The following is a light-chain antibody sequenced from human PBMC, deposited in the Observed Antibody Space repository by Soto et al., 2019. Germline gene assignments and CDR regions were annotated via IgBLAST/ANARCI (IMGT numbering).Light chain of an antibody. CDR1: QHINSY. CDR2: AAS. J-gene: IGKJ2*01. V-gene: IGKV1-39*01. Sequence: DIQMTQSPSSLSASVGDRVTITCRASQHINSYLNWYQQKPGKAPKLLIFAASDLQSGVPSRFSGSRSVTDFTLPISSLHPEDFATYYCQQSYKTPPSFGKGTKLEIK. CDR3: QQSYKTPPS.